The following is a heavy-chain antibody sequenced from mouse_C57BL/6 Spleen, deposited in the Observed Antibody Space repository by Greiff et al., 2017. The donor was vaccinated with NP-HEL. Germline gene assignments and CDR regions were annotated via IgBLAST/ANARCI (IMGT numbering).Heavy chain of an antibody. CDR2: INPNNGGT. CDR3: AVFYGGGFDY. V-gene: IGHV1-26*01. Sequence: VQLQQSGPELVKPGASVKISCKASGYTFTDYYMNWVKQSHGKSLEWIGDINPNNGGTSYNQKFKGKATLTVDKSSSTAYMELRSLTSEDSAVYYCAVFYGGGFDYWGQGTTLTVSS. CDR1: GYTFTDYY. J-gene: IGHJ2*01. D-gene: IGHD1-1*02.